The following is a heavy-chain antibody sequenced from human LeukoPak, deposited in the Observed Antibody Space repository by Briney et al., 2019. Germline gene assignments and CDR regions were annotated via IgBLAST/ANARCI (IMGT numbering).Heavy chain of an antibody. V-gene: IGHV3-66*01. D-gene: IGHD6-13*01. Sequence: GGSLRHSCAASAFTVSSNYMSWVRQAPGKGLEWVSVLYSGGSTYYADSVKGRFTISRDNSKNTLYLQMNSLRAEDTAVYYCARVRRGSSWYYYGMDVWGQGTTVTVSS. CDR3: ARVRRGSSWYYYGMDV. J-gene: IGHJ6*02. CDR1: AFTVSSNY. CDR2: LYSGGST.